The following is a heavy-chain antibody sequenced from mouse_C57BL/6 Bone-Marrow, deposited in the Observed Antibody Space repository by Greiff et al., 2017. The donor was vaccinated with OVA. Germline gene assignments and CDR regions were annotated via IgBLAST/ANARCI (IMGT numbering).Heavy chain of an antibody. D-gene: IGHD2-1*01. CDR2: IYPGSGNT. CDR1: GYTFTDYY. CDR3: ASHYGNYVPFAY. V-gene: IGHV1-76*01. J-gene: IGHJ3*01. Sequence: VKLMESGAELVRPGASVKLSCKASGYTFTDYYINWVKQRPGQGLEWIARIYPGSGNTYYNEKFKGKATLTAEKSSSTAYMQLSSLTSEDSAVYFCASHYGNYVPFAYWGQGTLVTVSA.